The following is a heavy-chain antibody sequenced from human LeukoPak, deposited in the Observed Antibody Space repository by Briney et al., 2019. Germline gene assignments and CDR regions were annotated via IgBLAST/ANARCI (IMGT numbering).Heavy chain of an antibody. CDR3: AREAGGYSYGYVGYYMDV. V-gene: IGHV4-30-4*08. D-gene: IGHD5-18*01. Sequence: SQTLSLTCTVSGGSISSGDYYWSWIRQPPGKGLGWIGYIYYSGSTYYNPSLKSRVTISVDTSKNQFSLKLSSVTAADTAVYYCAREAGGYSYGYVGYYMDVWGKGTTVTVSS. CDR2: IYYSGST. CDR1: GGSISSGDYY. J-gene: IGHJ6*03.